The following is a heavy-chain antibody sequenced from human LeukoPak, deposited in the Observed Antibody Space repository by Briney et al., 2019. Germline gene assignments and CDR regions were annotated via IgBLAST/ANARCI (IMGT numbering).Heavy chain of an antibody. D-gene: IGHD6-13*01. V-gene: IGHV4-34*01. CDR3: ARVNGYSSSWYDY. J-gene: IGHJ4*02. CDR2: INHSGST. Sequence: SETLSLTCAVYGGSFSGYYWGWIRQPPGKGLEWIGEINHSGSTNYNPSLKSRVTISVDTSKNQFSLKLSSVTAADTAVYYCARVNGYSSSWYDYWGQGTLVTVSS. CDR1: GGSFSGYY.